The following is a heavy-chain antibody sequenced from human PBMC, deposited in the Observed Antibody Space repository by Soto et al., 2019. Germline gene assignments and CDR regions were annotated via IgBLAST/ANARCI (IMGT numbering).Heavy chain of an antibody. CDR1: GFTFSSYS. CDR3: ARVQIAAAGTLSDDY. Sequence: PGGSLRLSCAASGFTFSSYSMNWVRQAPGKGLEWVSSISSSSSYIYYADSVKGRFTISRDNAKNSLYLQMNSLRAEDTAVYYCARVQIAAAGTLSDDYWGQGTLVTVSS. J-gene: IGHJ4*02. CDR2: ISSSSSYI. D-gene: IGHD6-13*01. V-gene: IGHV3-21*01.